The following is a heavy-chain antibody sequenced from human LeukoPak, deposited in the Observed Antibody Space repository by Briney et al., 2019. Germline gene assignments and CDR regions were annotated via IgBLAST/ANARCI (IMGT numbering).Heavy chain of an antibody. D-gene: IGHD5-12*01. CDR2: IDQDGSEK. V-gene: IGHV3-7*01. J-gene: IGHJ4*02. Sequence: PGGSLRLSCAASGFTFSSYWMSWVRQVPGKGLEWVANIDQDGSEKYYVDSVKGRFTISRDNAKNSLYLQMNSLRAEDTAVYYCASAESGSDTGAFDYWGQGTLVIVS. CDR1: GFTFSSYW. CDR3: ASAESGSDTGAFDY.